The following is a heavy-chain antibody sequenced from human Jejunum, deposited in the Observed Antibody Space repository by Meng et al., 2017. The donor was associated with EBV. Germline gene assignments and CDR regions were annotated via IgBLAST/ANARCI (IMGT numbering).Heavy chain of an antibody. CDR2: IYNSAST. CDR1: GGSVSSGVYY. Sequence: RASGRGLRTPSDTLSLTCTVSGGSVSSGVYYWSWIRQPPGKGLEWIGYIYNSASTNYKSSLKSRVTISADTSKNQFSLRLSSVTAADTAVYYCARDQNGSYFAYWGQGTLVTVSS. CDR3: ARDQNGSYFAY. V-gene: IGHV4-61*08. J-gene: IGHJ4*02. D-gene: IGHD1-26*01.